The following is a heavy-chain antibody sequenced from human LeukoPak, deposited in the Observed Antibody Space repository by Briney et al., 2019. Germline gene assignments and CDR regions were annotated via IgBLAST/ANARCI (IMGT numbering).Heavy chain of an antibody. J-gene: IGHJ4*02. CDR2: IYYSGST. Sequence: SSETLSLTCTVSGGSISSSSYYWGWIRQPPGKGLEWIGSIYYSGSTYYNPSLKSRVTISVDTSKNQFSLKLSSVTAADTAVYYCARDTRRDGYNHFDYWGQGTLVTVSS. CDR1: GGSISSSSYY. CDR3: ARDTRRDGYNHFDY. D-gene: IGHD5-24*01. V-gene: IGHV4-39*07.